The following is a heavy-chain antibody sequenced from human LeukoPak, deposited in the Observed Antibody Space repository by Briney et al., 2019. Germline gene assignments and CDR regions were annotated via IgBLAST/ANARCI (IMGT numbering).Heavy chain of an antibody. V-gene: IGHV4-59*12. CDR3: ARVGQLALSFHFYFMDV. D-gene: IGHD6-6*01. CDR2: VYYSGRT. CDR1: GGSITSYY. J-gene: IGHJ6*03. Sequence: SETLSLTCSVSGGSITSYYWSWIRQPPGKGLEWIGYVYYSGRTNTNPSLKSRVTTSVDTSQSQFSLKLSSVTGADTAVYYCARVGQLALSFHFYFMDVWGKGTTVAVSS.